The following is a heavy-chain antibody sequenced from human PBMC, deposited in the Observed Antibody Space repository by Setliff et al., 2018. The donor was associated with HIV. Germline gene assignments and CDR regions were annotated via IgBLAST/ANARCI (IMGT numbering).Heavy chain of an antibody. CDR3: ATSAESGFGIHWGVFNI. D-gene: IGHD3-10*01. CDR1: GGSISSGGYY. CDR2: IYYSGST. Sequence: SETLSLTCTVSGGSISSGGYYWGWIRQHPGKGLEWIGYIYYSGSTYYNPSLKSRVSISVDTSKNQFSLKLRSVTAADTAVYYCATSAESGFGIHWGVFNIWGQGTRVTVSS. V-gene: IGHV4-31*03. J-gene: IGHJ3*02.